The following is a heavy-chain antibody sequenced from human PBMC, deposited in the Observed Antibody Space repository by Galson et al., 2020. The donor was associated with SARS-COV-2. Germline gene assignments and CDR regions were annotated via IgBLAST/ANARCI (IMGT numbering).Heavy chain of an antibody. CDR1: GFTFSSYG. Sequence: GGSLRLSCAASGFTFSSYGMHWVRQAPGKGLEWVAVIWYDGSNSFYADSLKGRFTISRDNSKSTLYLQMNSLRAEDTAVYYCARGGEWELPYYFDYWGQGTLVTVSS. J-gene: IGHJ4*02. CDR2: IWYDGSNS. D-gene: IGHD1-26*01. V-gene: IGHV3-30*19. CDR3: ARGGEWELPYYFDY.